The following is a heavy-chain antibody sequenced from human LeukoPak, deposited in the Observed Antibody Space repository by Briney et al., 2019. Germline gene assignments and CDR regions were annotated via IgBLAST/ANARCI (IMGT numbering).Heavy chain of an antibody. Sequence: SETLSLTCAVYGGSFSGYYWSWIRQPPGKGLEWIGEINHSGSTNYNPSLKSRVTISVDTSKNQFSLKLSSVTAADTAVYYCARVYGYNQLDYWGQGTLVTVSS. CDR2: INHSGST. CDR1: GGSFSGYY. J-gene: IGHJ4*02. D-gene: IGHD4-17*01. CDR3: ARVYGYNQLDY. V-gene: IGHV4-34*01.